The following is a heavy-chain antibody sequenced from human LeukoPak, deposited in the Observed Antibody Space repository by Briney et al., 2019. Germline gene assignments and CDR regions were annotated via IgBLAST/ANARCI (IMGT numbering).Heavy chain of an antibody. CDR1: GYTFTSYY. D-gene: IGHD6-19*01. CDR2: INPSGGST. J-gene: IGHJ4*02. Sequence: WASVKVSCKASGYTFTSYYMHWVRQAAGQGLEWMGIINPSGGSTSYAQKFQGRVTMTRDTSTSTVYMELSSLRSEDTAVYYCARDWRVVAGTATNDYWGQGTLVTVSS. V-gene: IGHV1-46*01. CDR3: ARDWRVVAGTATNDY.